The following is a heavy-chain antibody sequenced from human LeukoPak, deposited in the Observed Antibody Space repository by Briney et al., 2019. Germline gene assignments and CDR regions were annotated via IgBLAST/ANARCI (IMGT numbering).Heavy chain of an antibody. CDR3: ARTPPDTTGYYS. CDR1: GYTFTGYY. J-gene: IGHJ4*02. Sequence: GASVKVSCKASGYTFTGYYMHWVRQAPGQGLEWMGWINPSSGGTNYAQKFQGRVTMTRNTSISTAYIELGSLESEDTAVYHCARTPPDTTGYYSWGQGTLVTVSS. CDR2: INPSSGGT. D-gene: IGHD3-22*01. V-gene: IGHV1-2*02.